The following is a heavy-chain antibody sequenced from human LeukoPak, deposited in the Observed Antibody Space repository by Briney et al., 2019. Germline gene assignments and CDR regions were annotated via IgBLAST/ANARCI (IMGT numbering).Heavy chain of an antibody. CDR1: GYTFTSYG. Sequence: ASVKVSCTASGYTFTSYGISWVRQAPGQGLGWMGWISVYNGNTNYAQKLQGRVTMTTDTSTSTAYMELRSLRSDDTAVYYCARENEGTGWYRTIDYWGQGTLVTVSS. CDR3: ARENEGTGWYRTIDY. CDR2: ISVYNGNT. V-gene: IGHV1-18*01. D-gene: IGHD6-19*01. J-gene: IGHJ4*02.